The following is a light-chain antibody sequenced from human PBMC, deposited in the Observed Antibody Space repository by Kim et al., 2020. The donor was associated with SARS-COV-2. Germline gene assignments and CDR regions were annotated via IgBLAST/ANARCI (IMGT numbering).Light chain of an antibody. V-gene: IGKV3-15*01. Sequence: VITQSPATLSVTPGERTSLSCRASQSVASKVAWYQHKPGQAPRLLVFGASTRATGVPARFSGSGSGTDFTLTISSLQSEDFAVYYCQQYNNWPGTFGQGTKVDIK. CDR1: QSVASK. CDR3: QQYNNWPGT. J-gene: IGKJ1*01. CDR2: GAS.